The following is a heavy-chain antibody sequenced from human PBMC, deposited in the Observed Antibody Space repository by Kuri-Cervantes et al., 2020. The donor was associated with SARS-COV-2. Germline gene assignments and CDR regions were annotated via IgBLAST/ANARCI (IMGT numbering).Heavy chain of an antibody. Sequence: GESLKISCAASGFTFSSYSMNWVRQAPGKGLEWVSSISSSSSYIYYADSVKGRFTISGDNAKNSLYLQMNSLRAEDTAVYYCARVYSGSYYNWFDPWGQGTLVTVSS. CDR2: ISSSSSYI. V-gene: IGHV3-21*01. J-gene: IGHJ5*02. D-gene: IGHD1-26*01. CDR1: GFTFSSYS. CDR3: ARVYSGSYYNWFDP.